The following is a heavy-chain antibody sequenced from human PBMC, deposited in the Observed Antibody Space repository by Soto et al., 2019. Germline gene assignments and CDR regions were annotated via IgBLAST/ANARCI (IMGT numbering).Heavy chain of an antibody. Sequence: SGPTLVNPTQTVTLTCTFSGFSLTTSGVRVSWIRQPPGKALEWLARIDWDDDKFYSTSLKTRLTISKDTSKNQVVLTVTNMDPVDTATYYCARTITSSVLWFDSWGQGTLVTVSS. V-gene: IGHV2-70*04. CDR1: GFSLTTSGVR. CDR2: IDWDDDK. D-gene: IGHD3-10*01. J-gene: IGHJ5*01. CDR3: ARTITSSVLWFDS.